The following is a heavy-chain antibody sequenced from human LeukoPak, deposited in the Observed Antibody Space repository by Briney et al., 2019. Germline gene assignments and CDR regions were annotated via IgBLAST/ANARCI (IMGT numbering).Heavy chain of an antibody. J-gene: IGHJ6*02. D-gene: IGHD6-19*01. V-gene: IGHV1-18*01. CDR3: ARPQWLVHIYDYGMDV. CDR1: GYTFTSYG. CDR2: ISAYNGNT. Sequence: GASVKVSCKASGYTFTSYGISWVRQAPGQGLEWMGWISAYNGNTNYAQKLQGRVTMTTDTSTSTAYMELRSLRSDDTAVYYCARPQWLVHIYDYGMDVWGQGTTVTVSS.